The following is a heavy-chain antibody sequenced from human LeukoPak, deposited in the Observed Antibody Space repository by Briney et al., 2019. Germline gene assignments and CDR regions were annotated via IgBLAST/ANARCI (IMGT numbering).Heavy chain of an antibody. D-gene: IGHD3-10*01. CDR2: IGTAGDT. Sequence: WGSLRLSCAASGFTFSSYDMHWVRQATGKGLEWVSAIGTAGDTYYPGSVKGRFTISRENAKNSLYLQMNSLRAGDTAVYYCARSITMVRGVIDYFDYWGQGTLVTVSS. J-gene: IGHJ4*02. CDR3: ARSITMVRGVIDYFDY. CDR1: GFTFSSYD. V-gene: IGHV3-13*01.